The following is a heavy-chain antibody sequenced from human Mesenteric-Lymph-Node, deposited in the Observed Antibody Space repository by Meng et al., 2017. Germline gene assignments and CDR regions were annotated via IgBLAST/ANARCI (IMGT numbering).Heavy chain of an antibody. CDR2: VYSSGST. J-gene: IGHJ6*02. D-gene: IGHD3-16*01. V-gene: IGHV4-4*07. CDR3: ARWGWGYGMDV. Sequence: SETLSLTCTVSGGSISSYYWSWIRQPAGKGLEWIGRVYSSGSTHYNPSLKSRVTISVDTSKNQFSLKLSSVTAADTAIYYCARWGWGYGMDVWGPGTTVTVSS. CDR1: GGSISSYY.